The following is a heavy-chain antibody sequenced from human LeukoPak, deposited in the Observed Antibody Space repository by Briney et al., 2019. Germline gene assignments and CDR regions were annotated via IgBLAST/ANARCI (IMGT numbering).Heavy chain of an antibody. Sequence: ASVKVSCQSSGYTFTSYGISWVRQAPGQGLEWMGWISGYNGKTNYAQKLQGRVTMTTDTSTSTAYMELRSLRSDGPAVYYCARDRGAAGKDYWGQGTLVTVSS. CDR2: ISGYNGKT. V-gene: IGHV1-18*01. CDR1: GYTFTSYG. CDR3: ARDRGAAGKDY. D-gene: IGHD6-13*01. J-gene: IGHJ4*02.